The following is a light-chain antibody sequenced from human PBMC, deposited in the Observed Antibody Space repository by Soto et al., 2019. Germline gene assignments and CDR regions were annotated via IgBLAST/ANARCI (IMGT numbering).Light chain of an antibody. V-gene: IGLV2-14*02. CDR1: VSDVGSFGP. CDR3: SAYTSSTTPAI. CDR2: EGS. J-gene: IGLJ2*01. Sequence: QSALTQPASVSGSPGQSITISCTGSVSDVGSFGPVSWYQQHPGQVPKLIIYEGSRRPSGVSSRFSGSKSGNTASLTISGLQAEDEADYYCSAYTSSTTPAIFGGGTKVTVL.